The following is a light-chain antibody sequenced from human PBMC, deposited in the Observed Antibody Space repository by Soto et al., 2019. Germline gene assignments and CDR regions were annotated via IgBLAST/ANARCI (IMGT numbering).Light chain of an antibody. CDR1: QSLLHTDGKDH. Sequence: VLSQTPLSLSVTPGQPASISCRSKQSLLHTDGKDHLYWFLQKPGQPPQLLIYEVSNRFSGVTERFSGSGSGTDFTLKISRLEAEDVGVYYCMQSTYLPLTFGGGTKVDIK. CDR3: MQSTYLPLT. V-gene: IGKV2D-29*01. J-gene: IGKJ4*01. CDR2: EVS.